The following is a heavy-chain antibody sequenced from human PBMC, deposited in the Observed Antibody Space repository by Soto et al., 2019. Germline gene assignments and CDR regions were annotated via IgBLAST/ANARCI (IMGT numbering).Heavy chain of an antibody. CDR2: INDSGSI. D-gene: IGHD6-25*01. V-gene: IGHV4-34*01. J-gene: IGHJ4*02. Sequence: SETLSLTCAIYGGSFSGFYWSWIRQPPGKGLEWIGEINDSGSIYYKSSLKSRVTISVDTSKNQFSLKLTSVTAADTAVYYCARHGVAALQFDYWGQGTLVTVSS. CDR3: ARHGVAALQFDY. CDR1: GGSFSGFY.